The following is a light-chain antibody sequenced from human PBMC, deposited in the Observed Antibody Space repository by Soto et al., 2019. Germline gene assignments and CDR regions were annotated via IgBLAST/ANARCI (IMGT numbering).Light chain of an antibody. CDR1: QTLYNN. CDR2: GAS. CDR3: QQYNDWPLT. J-gene: IGKJ4*01. Sequence: EIVMTQSPATLSVSPGERATLSCRASQTLYNNLAWYQQKLGQAPRLLIYGASARATDIPARFSGSGSGTEFTLTSSGLQSEDFAIYYCQQYNDWPLTFGGGTKAEIK. V-gene: IGKV3-15*01.